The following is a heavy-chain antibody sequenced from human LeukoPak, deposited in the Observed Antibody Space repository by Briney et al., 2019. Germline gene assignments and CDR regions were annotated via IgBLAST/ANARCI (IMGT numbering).Heavy chain of an antibody. Sequence: PGGSLRLSCAASGFTFSSYWMSWVRQAPGKGLEWVANIKPDGSDKYYVDSVKGRFTISRDNAKNSLYLQMNSLRADETALYYCTRARYCSGGSCYSDYWGQGALVTVSS. V-gene: IGHV3-7*01. J-gene: IGHJ4*02. D-gene: IGHD2-15*01. CDR3: TRARYCSGGSCYSDY. CDR2: IKPDGSDK. CDR1: GFTFSSYW.